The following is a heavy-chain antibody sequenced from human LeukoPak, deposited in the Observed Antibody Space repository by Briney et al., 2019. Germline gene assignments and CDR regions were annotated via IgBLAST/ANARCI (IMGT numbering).Heavy chain of an antibody. CDR2: ISSSGGST. CDR1: GSTFSSYA. J-gene: IGHJ4*02. CDR3: AKLFGLLYDGGDY. V-gene: IGHV3-23*01. Sequence: GGSLRLSCAASGSTFSSYAMSWVRQAPGKGLEWVSAISSSGGSTFYADSVKGRFTISRDNSKNTLYLQMNSLRAEDTAVYYCAKLFGLLYDGGDYWGQGTLVTVSS. D-gene: IGHD2-2*02.